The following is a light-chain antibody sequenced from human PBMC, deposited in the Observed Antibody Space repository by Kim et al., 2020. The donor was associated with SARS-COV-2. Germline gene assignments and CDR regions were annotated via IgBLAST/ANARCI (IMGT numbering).Light chain of an antibody. J-gene: IGLJ3*02. Sequence: QSVLTQPPSASGTPGQRVTISCSGSSSNIVTNTVNWYQQLPGTAPKLLIYINNQRPSGVPDRFSGSKSGTSASLAITGLQSEDEADYYCAAWDDSLGGWVFGGGTKLTVL. V-gene: IGLV1-44*01. CDR3: AAWDDSLGGWV. CDR1: SSNIVTNT. CDR2: INN.